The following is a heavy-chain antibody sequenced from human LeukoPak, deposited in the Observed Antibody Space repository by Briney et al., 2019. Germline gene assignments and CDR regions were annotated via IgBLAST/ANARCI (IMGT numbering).Heavy chain of an antibody. Sequence: SQTLSLTCTVSGGSISSGDYYWSWIRQPPGKGLEWIGYIYYSGSTYYNPSLKSRVTISVDTSKNQFSLKLSSVTAADTAVYYCARVRIRYFDWLFPRLYYFDYWGQGTLVTVSS. CDR3: ARVRIRYFDWLFPRLYYFDY. V-gene: IGHV4-30-4*01. D-gene: IGHD3-9*01. J-gene: IGHJ4*02. CDR2: IYYSGST. CDR1: GGSISSGDYY.